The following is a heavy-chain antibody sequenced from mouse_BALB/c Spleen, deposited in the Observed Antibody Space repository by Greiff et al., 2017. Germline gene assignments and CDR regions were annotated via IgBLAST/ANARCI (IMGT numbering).Heavy chain of an antibody. J-gene: IGHJ2*01. CDR1: GYTFTDYY. V-gene: IGHV1-77*01. CDR2: IYPGSGNT. CDR3: ARYGNYGFDY. D-gene: IGHD2-1*01. Sequence: VQRVESGAELARPGASVKLSCKASGYTFTDYYINWVKQRTGQGLEWIGEIYPGSGNTYYNEKFKGKATLTADKSSSTAYMQLSSLTSEDSAVYFCARYGNYGFDYWGQGTTLTVSS.